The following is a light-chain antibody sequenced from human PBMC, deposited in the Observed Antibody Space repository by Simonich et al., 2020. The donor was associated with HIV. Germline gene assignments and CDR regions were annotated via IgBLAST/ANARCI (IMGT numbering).Light chain of an antibody. CDR1: SSNIGNNY. J-gene: IGLJ7*01. CDR2: DNN. Sequence: HSVLTQPPSVSAAPGQKVTISCSGSSSNIGNNYVSWYQQLPGTAPKLLIYDNNKRPSGIPDRFSGSKSGTSATLGINGLQTGDEADYYCGTWDSSLSAGVFGGGTQLTVL. CDR3: GTWDSSLSAGV. V-gene: IGLV1-51*01.